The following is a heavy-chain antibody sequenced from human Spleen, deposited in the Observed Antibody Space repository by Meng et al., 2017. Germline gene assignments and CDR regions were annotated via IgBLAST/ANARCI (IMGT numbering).Heavy chain of an antibody. Sequence: ASVKVSCKASGYTFTRSAVNWVRQAPGQGLQWMGWINTNTGNPTYAQGFTGRFVFSLDTSVSTAYLQISSLKAEDTAVYYCARGGMVYGDYYYYYGMDVWGQGTTVTVSS. V-gene: IGHV7-4-1*02. D-gene: IGHD4-17*01. J-gene: IGHJ6*02. CDR2: INTNTGNP. CDR3: ARGGMVYGDYYYYYGMDV. CDR1: GYTFTRSA.